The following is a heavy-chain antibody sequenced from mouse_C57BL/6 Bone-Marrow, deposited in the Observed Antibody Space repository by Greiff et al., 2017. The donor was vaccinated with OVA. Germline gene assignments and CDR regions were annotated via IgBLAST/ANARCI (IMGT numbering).Heavy chain of an antibody. J-gene: IGHJ2*01. V-gene: IGHV1-81*01. D-gene: IGHD1-1*01. CDR2: IYPRSGNT. Sequence: QVQLQQSGAELARPGASVKLSCKASGYTFTSYGISWVKQRTGQGLEWIGEIYPRSGNTYYNEKFKGKATLTADKSSSTAYMELRSLTSEDSAVYFCASPFYYYGSRYFDYWGQGTTLTVSS. CDR1: GYTFTSYG. CDR3: ASPFYYYGSRYFDY.